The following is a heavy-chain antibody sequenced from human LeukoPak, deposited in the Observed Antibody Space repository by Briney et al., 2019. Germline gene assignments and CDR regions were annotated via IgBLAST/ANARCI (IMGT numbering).Heavy chain of an antibody. CDR1: GFTFSSYW. V-gene: IGHV3-7*01. CDR2: IKQDGSEK. CDR3: ARDPYEWFGEFQDWFDP. J-gene: IGHJ5*02. D-gene: IGHD3-10*01. Sequence: PGGSLRLSCAASGFTFSSYWMSWVRQAPGKGLEWVANIKQDGSEKYYVDSVKGRFTISRDNAKNSLYLQMNSLRAEDTAVYYCARDPYEWFGEFQDWFDPWGQGTLVTVSS.